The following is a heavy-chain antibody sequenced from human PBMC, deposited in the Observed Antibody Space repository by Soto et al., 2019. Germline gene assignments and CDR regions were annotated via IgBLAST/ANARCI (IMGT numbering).Heavy chain of an antibody. V-gene: IGHV4-34*01. J-gene: IGHJ4*02. D-gene: IGHD2-21*01. CDR1: GGSFSGYY. CDR3: ARGSMVVIPTPGTFDY. CDR2: INHSGST. Sequence: QVQLQQWGAGLLKPSETLSVTCAVYGGSFSGYYWSWIRQPPGKGLEWIGEINHSGSTNYNPSLKSRVTISVDTSKNQFSLKLSSVTAADTAVYYCARGSMVVIPTPGTFDYWGQGTLVTVSA.